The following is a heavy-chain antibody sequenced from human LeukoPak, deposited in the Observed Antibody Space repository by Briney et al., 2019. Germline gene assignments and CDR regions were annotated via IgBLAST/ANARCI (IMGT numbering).Heavy chain of an antibody. CDR3: AVSDYFDY. CDR2: ISSSRTI. V-gene: IGHV3-48*01. CDR1: GFTFTSYS. Sequence: GGSLRLSRAASGFTFTSYSMNWVRQAPGKGLEWVSYISSSRTIYEADSVKGRFTTSRDNAKNSLYLQMNSLRAEDTAVYYYAVSDYFDYWGQGTLVTVSS. D-gene: IGHD3-16*01. J-gene: IGHJ4*02.